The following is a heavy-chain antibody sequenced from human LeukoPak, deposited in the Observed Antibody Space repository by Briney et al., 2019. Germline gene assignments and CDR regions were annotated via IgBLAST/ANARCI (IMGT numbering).Heavy chain of an antibody. V-gene: IGHV3-66*01. CDR2: IYSGGST. CDR3: ARGRSGSYIDY. Sequence: PGGSLGLSCAASGFTVSSNYMSWVRQAPGKGLEWVSVIYSGGSTYYADSVKGRFTISRDNSKNTLYLQMNSLRAEDTAVYYCARGRSGSYIDYWGQGTLVTVSS. J-gene: IGHJ4*02. CDR1: GFTVSSNY. D-gene: IGHD1-26*01.